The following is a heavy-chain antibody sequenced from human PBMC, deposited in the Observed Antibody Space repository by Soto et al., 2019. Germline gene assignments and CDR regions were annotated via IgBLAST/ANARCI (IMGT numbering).Heavy chain of an antibody. V-gene: IGHV4-34*02. J-gene: IGHJ4*02. CDR1: GGSFSGYY. D-gene: IGHD2-15*01. CDR3: AIGISGYCSGGSCYDDY. Sequence: QVQLQQWGAGLLKPSETLSLTCAVYGGSFSGYYWSWIRQPPGKGLEWIGEINHSGSTNYNPSLKSRVTISVDTSKTQFSLTLSSLTAADTAVYYCAIGISGYCSGGSCYDDYWGQGTLVTVSS. CDR2: INHSGST.